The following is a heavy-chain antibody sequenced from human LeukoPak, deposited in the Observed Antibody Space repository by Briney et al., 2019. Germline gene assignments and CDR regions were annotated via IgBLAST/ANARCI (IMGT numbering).Heavy chain of an antibody. J-gene: IGHJ4*02. V-gene: IGHV3-30*03. Sequence: GRSLRLSCVASGFTFSAYGMHWVRQAPGKGLEWVAFIAYDGSTQYYVDFVKGRFTISRDNSKNTLFLQMTSLRIEDTAVYYCYAQAGSWGQGTLVTVSS. CDR1: GFTFSAYG. CDR3: YAQAGS. CDR2: IAYDGSTQ. D-gene: IGHD2-2*01.